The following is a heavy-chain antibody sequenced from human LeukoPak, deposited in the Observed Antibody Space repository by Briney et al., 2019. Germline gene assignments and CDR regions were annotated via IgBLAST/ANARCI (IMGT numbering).Heavy chain of an antibody. Sequence: ASVKVSCKASGYTFTSYDITGFRQAIGQGFEWMGWMNPNSGNTGYAQKFQGRVTMTRNTSISTAYMELSSLRSEDTAVYYCARAGSIDFDYWGQGTLVTVSS. J-gene: IGHJ4*02. V-gene: IGHV1-8*01. CDR2: MNPNSGNT. CDR1: GYTFTSYD. D-gene: IGHD1-26*01. CDR3: ARAGSIDFDY.